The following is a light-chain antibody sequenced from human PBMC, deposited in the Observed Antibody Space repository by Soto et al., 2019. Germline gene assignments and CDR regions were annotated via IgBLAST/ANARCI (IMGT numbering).Light chain of an antibody. CDR3: PQYNECPPIT. CDR2: YSS. J-gene: IGKJ5*01. V-gene: IGKV3-15*01. Sequence: EIMMTQSPATLSVSPGERATLSCRASQSVSNNVAWYQQKPGQARRLLIYYSSTRDTGIPARFSGSGSGTEFTLTISSLQSEDFALYYCPQYNECPPITFRQGTRLEIK. CDR1: QSVSNN.